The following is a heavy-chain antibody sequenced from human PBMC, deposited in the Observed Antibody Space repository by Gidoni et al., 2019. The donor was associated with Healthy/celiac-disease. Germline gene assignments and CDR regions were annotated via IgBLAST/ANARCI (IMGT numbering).Heavy chain of an antibody. CDR2: IKSKIDGGTT. D-gene: IGHD6-13*01. CDR1: GFTFSNAW. V-gene: IGHV3-15*01. J-gene: IGHJ4*02. CDR3: TTPKYSSSWYYFDY. Sequence: EVQLVESGGGLVKPGGSLRLSCAASGFTFSNAWMSWVRQAPGKGLEWVGRIKSKIDGGTTDYAAPVKGRFTISRDDSKNTLYLQMNSLKTEDTAVYYCTTPKYSSSWYYFDYWGQGTLVTVSS.